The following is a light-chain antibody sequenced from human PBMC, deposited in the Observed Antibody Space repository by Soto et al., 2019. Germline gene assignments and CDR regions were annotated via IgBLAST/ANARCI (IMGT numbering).Light chain of an antibody. CDR3: QSYDNSLSGDVV. V-gene: IGLV1-40*01. CDR1: SSNIGAGYD. J-gene: IGLJ2*01. Sequence: QSVLTQPPSVSGAPGQRVTISCTGSSSNIGAGYDVPWYQQLPGTAPRLLIYANSDRPSGVPDRFSGSKSGTSASLAITGLQAEDEADYYCQSYDNSLSGDVVFGGGTKLTVL. CDR2: ANS.